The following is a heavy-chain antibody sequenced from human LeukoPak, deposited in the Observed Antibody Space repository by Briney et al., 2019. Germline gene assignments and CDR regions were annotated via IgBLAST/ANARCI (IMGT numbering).Heavy chain of an antibody. V-gene: IGHV4-39*07. CDR3: TGELAGTTVHY. D-gene: IGHD1-7*01. J-gene: IGHJ4*02. Sequence: SETLSLTCTVSGGSISSSTYYWGWIRQPPGKGLEWIGSIYYSGSTYYNPSLKSRFTTSLDTSKNQFSLNLSSVTAADTAVYYCTGELAGTTVHYWGQGTLVTVSS. CDR1: GGSISSSTYY. CDR2: IYYSGST.